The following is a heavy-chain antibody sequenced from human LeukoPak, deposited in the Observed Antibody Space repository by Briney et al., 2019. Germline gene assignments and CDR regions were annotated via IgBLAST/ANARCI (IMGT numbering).Heavy chain of an antibody. CDR3: ARDPSHCSSTSCFIKYFQH. CDR1: GFTFSSYS. J-gene: IGHJ1*01. Sequence: GGSLRLSCAASGFTFSSYSMNWVRQAPGKGLEWVSSIRSSSSYIYYADSVKGRFTISRDNAKNSLYLQINSLRAEDTAVYYCARDPSHCSSTSCFIKYFQHWGQGTLVTVSS. D-gene: IGHD2-2*01. CDR2: IRSSSSYI. V-gene: IGHV3-21*01.